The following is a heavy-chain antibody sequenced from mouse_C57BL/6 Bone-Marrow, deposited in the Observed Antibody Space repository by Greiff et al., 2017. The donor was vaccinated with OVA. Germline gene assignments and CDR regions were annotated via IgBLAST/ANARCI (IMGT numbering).Heavy chain of an antibody. CDR3: ARVTTVVATYYYAMDY. J-gene: IGHJ4*01. CDR2: ISYDGSN. Sequence: EVKLMESGPGLVKPSQSLSLTCSVPGYSITSGYYWNWIRQFPGNKLEWMGYISYDGSNNYNPSLKNRISITRDTSKNQFFLKLNSVTTEDTATYYCARVTTVVATYYYAMDYWGQGTSVTVSS. D-gene: IGHD1-1*01. V-gene: IGHV3-6*01. CDR1: GYSITSGYY.